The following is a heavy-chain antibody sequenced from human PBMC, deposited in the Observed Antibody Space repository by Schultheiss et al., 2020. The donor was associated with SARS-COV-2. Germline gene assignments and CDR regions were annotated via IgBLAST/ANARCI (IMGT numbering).Heavy chain of an antibody. Sequence: SETLSLTCTVSGGSISSSSSYWSWIRQPPGKGLEWIGYIYYSGSTYYNPSLKSRVTISVDTSKNQFSLHLSSVTAADTAVYYCARVPITSPAAYYFDYWGQGTLVTVSS. CDR1: GGSISSSSSY. V-gene: IGHV4-30-4*08. CDR3: ARVPITSPAAYYFDY. D-gene: IGHD3-16*01. J-gene: IGHJ4*02. CDR2: IYYSGST.